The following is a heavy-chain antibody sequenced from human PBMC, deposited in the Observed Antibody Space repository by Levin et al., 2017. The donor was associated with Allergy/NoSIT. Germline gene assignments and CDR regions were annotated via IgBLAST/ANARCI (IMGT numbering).Heavy chain of an antibody. CDR1: GFTFGDYA. V-gene: IGHV3-49*03. CDR3: TRDIAARHWFDP. D-gene: IGHD6-6*01. CDR2: LRSIRHGGTS. J-gene: IGHJ5*02. Sequence: GESLKISCTASGFTFGDYAMSWFRQAPGKGLEWVAFLRSIRHGGTSEYAASVKGRFIISRDDSKSIAYLQMNSLKIEDTTMYYCTRDIAARHWFDPWGQGTQVTVSS.